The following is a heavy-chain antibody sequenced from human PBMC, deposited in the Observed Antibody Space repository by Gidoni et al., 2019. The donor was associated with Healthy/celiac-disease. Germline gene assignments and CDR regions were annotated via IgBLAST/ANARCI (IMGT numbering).Heavy chain of an antibody. CDR1: GFTFSRYA. J-gene: IGHJ3*02. Sequence: EVQLLESGGGLVQPGGSLRLSCAASGFTFSRYAMSWVRQAPGKGLEWVSAISGSGGSTYYADSVKGRFTISRDNSKNTLYLQMNSLRAEDTAVYYCASIRLGSWTRHDAFDIWGQGTMVTVSS. CDR2: ISGSGGST. V-gene: IGHV3-23*01. CDR3: ASIRLGSWTRHDAFDI. D-gene: IGHD3-3*01.